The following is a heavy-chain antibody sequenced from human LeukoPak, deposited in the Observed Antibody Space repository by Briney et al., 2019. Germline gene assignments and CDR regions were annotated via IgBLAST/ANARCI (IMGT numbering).Heavy chain of an antibody. CDR1: GFTVSSNY. CDR3: ARARGINDAFDI. CDR2: IYSGGST. Sequence: GGSLRLSCAASGFTVSSNYMSWVRQAPGKGLEWVSVIYSGGSTYYADSVKGRFTNSRDNSKNTLYLQMNSLRAEDTAVYYCARARGINDAFDIWGQGTMVTVSS. V-gene: IGHV3-53*01. J-gene: IGHJ3*02.